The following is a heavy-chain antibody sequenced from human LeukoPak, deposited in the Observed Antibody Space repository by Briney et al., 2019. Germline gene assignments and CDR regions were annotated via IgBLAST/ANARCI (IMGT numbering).Heavy chain of an antibody. Sequence: GGSLRLSCAASGFTFSSYGMHWVRQAPGKGLEWVAFIRYDGSNKYYADSVKGRFTISRDNSKNTLYLQVNSLRAEDTAVYYCAKDYYDFWSGYFSIGYWGQGTLVTVSS. D-gene: IGHD3-3*01. CDR1: GFTFSSYG. V-gene: IGHV3-30*02. CDR3: AKDYYDFWSGYFSIGY. CDR2: IRYDGSNK. J-gene: IGHJ4*02.